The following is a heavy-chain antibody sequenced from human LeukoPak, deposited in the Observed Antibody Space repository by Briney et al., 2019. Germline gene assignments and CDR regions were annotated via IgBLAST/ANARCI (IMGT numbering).Heavy chain of an antibody. D-gene: IGHD3-22*01. CDR1: GFTFSSYS. CDR3: ARGGITMIVAN. V-gene: IGHV3-21*01. J-gene: IGHJ4*02. Sequence: GSLRLSCAASGFTFSSYSMTWVRQAPGKGLEWVSSISSSSSYIYYADSVKGRFTISRDNAKNSLYLQMNSLRAEDTAVYYCARGGITMIVANWGQGTLVTVSS. CDR2: ISSSSSYI.